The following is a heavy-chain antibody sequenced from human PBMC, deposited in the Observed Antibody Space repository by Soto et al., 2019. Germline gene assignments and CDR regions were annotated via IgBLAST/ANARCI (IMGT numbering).Heavy chain of an antibody. J-gene: IGHJ4*02. D-gene: IGHD3-3*01. Sequence: EVQLLESGGGLVQPGGSLRLSCAASGFTFSSYAMSWVRQAPGKGLEWVSAISGSGGSTYYADSVKGRFIISRDNSKNTLYLQMNSLRAEDTAVYYCAKDVEVLSVEYYFDYWGQGTLVTVSS. CDR2: ISGSGGST. V-gene: IGHV3-23*01. CDR1: GFTFSSYA. CDR3: AKDVEVLSVEYYFDY.